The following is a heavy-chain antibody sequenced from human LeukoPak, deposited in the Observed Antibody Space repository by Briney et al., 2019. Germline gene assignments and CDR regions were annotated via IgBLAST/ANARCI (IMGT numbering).Heavy chain of an antibody. J-gene: IGHJ4*02. V-gene: IGHV1-46*01. CDR1: GYTFTNYY. D-gene: IGHD3-22*01. CDR3: ASDSSGYYRLDY. CDR2: INPSGGST. Sequence: ASVKVSCKASGYTFTNYYMHWVRQAPGQGLEWMGIINPSGGSTSYAQKFQGRVTMTRDTSTSTVYMELSSLRSEDTAVYYCASDSSGYYRLDYWGQGTLVTVSS.